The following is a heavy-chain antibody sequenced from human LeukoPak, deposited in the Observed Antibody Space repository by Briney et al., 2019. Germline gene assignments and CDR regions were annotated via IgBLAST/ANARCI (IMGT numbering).Heavy chain of an antibody. J-gene: IGHJ5*02. CDR2: IYHSGST. CDR3: ARCYNYYDGSGYYRVDP. CDR1: GYSISSGYY. Sequence: SETLSLTCAVSGYSISSGYYWGWIRQPPGKGLEWIGSIYHSGSTYYNPSLKSRVTISVDTSKNQFSLMLNSVTAADTAMYYCARCYNYYDGSGYYRVDPWGQGTLVTVSS. V-gene: IGHV4-38-2*01. D-gene: IGHD3-22*01.